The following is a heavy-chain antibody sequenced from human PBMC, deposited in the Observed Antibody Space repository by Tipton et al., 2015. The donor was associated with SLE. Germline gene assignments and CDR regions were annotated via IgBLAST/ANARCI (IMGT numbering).Heavy chain of an antibody. J-gene: IGHJ3*02. CDR1: GGAFSGYY. CDR2: INHSGRT. CDR3: ARRSSTSPDAFDI. V-gene: IGHV4-34*01. D-gene: IGHD2-2*01. Sequence: TLSLTCAVYGGAFSGYYWSWIRQPPGKGLEWIGEINHSGRTNYNPSLKSRVTISVDTSKNQFSLKLSSVTAADTAVYYCARRSSTSPDAFDIWGQGTMVTVSS.